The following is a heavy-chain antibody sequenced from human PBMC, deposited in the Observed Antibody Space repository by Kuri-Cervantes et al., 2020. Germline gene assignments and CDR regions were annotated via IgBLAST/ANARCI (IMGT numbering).Heavy chain of an antibody. Sequence: FGLTLAKLTQPLTLPHSLSGFPPSTSAVEGSWIRQPPGKALEWLVLLFPNDEKPYSTSLKSKLTIPKDTSKSQVVLTMTNMDTVDTATYYCTRTTEEYCSSTSCKWTLYYYYGMDVWGQGTTVTVSS. CDR1: GFPPSTSAVE. J-gene: IGHJ6*02. V-gene: IGHV2-26*01. CDR2: LFPNDEK. CDR3: TRTTEEYCSSTSCKWTLYYYYGMDV. D-gene: IGHD2-2*01.